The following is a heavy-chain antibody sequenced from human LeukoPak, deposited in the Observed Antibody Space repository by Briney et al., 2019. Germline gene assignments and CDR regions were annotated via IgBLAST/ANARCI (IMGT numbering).Heavy chain of an antibody. Sequence: SETLSLTCTVSGGSISSYYWSWIRQPPGKGLEWIGYIYTSGSTNYNPSLKSRVTISVDTSKNQFSLKLSSVTAADTAVYYCARHQPTVMYYFDYWGQGTLVTVSS. CDR1: GGSISSYY. CDR3: ARHQPTVMYYFDY. J-gene: IGHJ4*02. CDR2: IYTSGST. V-gene: IGHV4-4*09. D-gene: IGHD4-17*01.